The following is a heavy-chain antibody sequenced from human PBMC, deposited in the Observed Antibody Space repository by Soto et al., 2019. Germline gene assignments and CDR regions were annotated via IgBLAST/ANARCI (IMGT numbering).Heavy chain of an antibody. CDR1: GGTFSTYA. Sequence: QVQLVQSGAEVKKPESSVKVSCKAPGGTFSTYAISWVRQAPGQGLEWMGGIIPMFGTANYAQRFQDRVTITADESTNTLYMELSSLRSEDTAVYFRASGIQLWLRRINNGYSRWGQGTLFTVSS. J-gene: IGHJ4*02. CDR2: IIPMFGTA. D-gene: IGHD5-18*01. V-gene: IGHV1-69*12. CDR3: ASGIQLWLRRINNGYSR.